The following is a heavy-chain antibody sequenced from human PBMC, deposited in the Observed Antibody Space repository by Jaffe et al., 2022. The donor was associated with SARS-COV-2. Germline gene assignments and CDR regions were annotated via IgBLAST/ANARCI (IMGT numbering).Heavy chain of an antibody. CDR1: GFTFSSYS. V-gene: IGHV3-48*02. CDR3: ARVPTPHWLGENWFDP. CDR2: ISSSSSTI. J-gene: IGHJ5*02. D-gene: IGHD3-16*01. Sequence: EVQLVESGGGLVQPGGSLRLSCAASGFTFSSYSMNWVRQAPGKGLEWVSYISSSSSTIYYADSVKGRFTISRDNAKNSLYLQMNSLRDEDTAVYYCARVPTPHWLGENWFDPWGQGTLVTVSS.